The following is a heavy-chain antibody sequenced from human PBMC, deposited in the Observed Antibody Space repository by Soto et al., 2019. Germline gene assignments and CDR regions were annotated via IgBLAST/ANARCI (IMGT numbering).Heavy chain of an antibody. CDR2: IYYSGST. D-gene: IGHD3-3*01. CDR3: ARVNVWSGQPYYYYGMDV. J-gene: IGHJ6*02. Sequence: PSETLSLTCTVSGGSISSYYWSWIRQPPGKGLEWIGYIYYSGSTYYNPSLKSRVTISVDTSKNQFSLKLSSVTAADTAVYYCARVNVWSGQPYYYYGMDVWGQGTTVTVS. V-gene: IGHV4-30-4*01. CDR1: GGSISSYY.